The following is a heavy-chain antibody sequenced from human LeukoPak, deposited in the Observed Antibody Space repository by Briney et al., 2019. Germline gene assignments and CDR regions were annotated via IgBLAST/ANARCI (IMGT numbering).Heavy chain of an antibody. V-gene: IGHV1-2*02. Sequence: ASVKVSCKPSGYTFTGYYMHWVRQAPAQGLEWMGWINSNSGGTKYAQKFQDRVTMTRDTSISTAYMELSMVTSDDTAVYYCARKGDDGYNFGYWGQGTLVTVSS. CDR3: ARKGDDGYNFGY. D-gene: IGHD5-24*01. CDR2: INSNSGGT. J-gene: IGHJ4*02. CDR1: GYTFTGYY.